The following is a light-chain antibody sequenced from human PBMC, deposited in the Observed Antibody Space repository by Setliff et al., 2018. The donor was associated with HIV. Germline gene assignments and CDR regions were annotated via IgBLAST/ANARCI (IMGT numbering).Light chain of an antibody. Sequence: QSALAQPRSVSGSPGQSVTISCTGTSSDVGGYKYVSWYQQHPGKAPKLMIYDVSKRPSGVPDRFSGSKSGNTASLTISGLQAEDEADYYCCSYAGSYVVFGGGTKVTVL. CDR1: SSDVGGYKY. CDR3: CSYAGSYVV. CDR2: DVS. J-gene: IGLJ2*01. V-gene: IGLV2-11*01.